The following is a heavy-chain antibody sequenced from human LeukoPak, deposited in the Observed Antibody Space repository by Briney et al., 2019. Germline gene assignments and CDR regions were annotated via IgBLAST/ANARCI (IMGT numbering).Heavy chain of an antibody. V-gene: IGHV4-59*01. Sequence: SQTLSLTCTVSDGSISIYYWNWIRQPPGKGLEWIGYIYNSGSSTIYNPSLQSRVTISVDMSKNQFSLRLSSVTAADTAVYFCVRDRELTYWGQGILVTVSS. CDR2: IYNSGSST. J-gene: IGHJ4*02. CDR3: VRDRELTY. D-gene: IGHD3-10*01. CDR1: DGSISIYY.